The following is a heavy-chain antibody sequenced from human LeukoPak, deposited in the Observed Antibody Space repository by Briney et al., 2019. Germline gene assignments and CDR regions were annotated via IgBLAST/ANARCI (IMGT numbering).Heavy chain of an antibody. D-gene: IGHD3-10*01. V-gene: IGHV1-18*04. Sequence: ASVKVSCKASVYTFTSYGISWVRQAPGQGLEWMGWISAYDGNTEYAQKLQGRDTMTKDTSTSTAYMELRSLRSDDTAVYYCAGGTYGDSWGQGALVTVSS. CDR3: AGGTYGDS. CDR1: VYTFTSYG. CDR2: ISAYDGNT. J-gene: IGHJ4*02.